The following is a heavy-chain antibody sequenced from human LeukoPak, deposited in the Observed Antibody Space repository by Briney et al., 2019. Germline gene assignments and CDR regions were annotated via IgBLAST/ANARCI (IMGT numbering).Heavy chain of an antibody. J-gene: IGHJ4*02. CDR1: GFTFSSYA. Sequence: WRSLTLTCAASGFTFSSYAMHWVRQAPGKGLEWVAVISYDGSNKYYADSVTGRFTISRDNSKNTLYLQMNSLRAEGTAVYYCARVQGRYSSRSGFDSWGQWSPSTVSS. V-gene: IGHV3-30*04. CDR2: ISYDGSNK. D-gene: IGHD5-18*01. CDR3: ARVQGRYSSRSGFDS.